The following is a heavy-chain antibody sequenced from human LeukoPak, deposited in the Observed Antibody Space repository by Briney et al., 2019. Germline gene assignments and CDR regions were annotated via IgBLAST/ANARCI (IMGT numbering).Heavy chain of an antibody. D-gene: IGHD1-26*01. V-gene: IGHV1-2*02. CDR2: INPNSGGT. Sequence: ASVKVSCKASGYTFTGYYMHWVRQAPGQGLEWMGWINPNSGGTNYAQKFQGRVTMTRDTSISTAYMELSRLRSDDTAVYYCARDLGLGIVADYFDYWGQGTLVTVSS. CDR1: GYTFTGYY. J-gene: IGHJ4*02. CDR3: ARDLGLGIVADYFDY.